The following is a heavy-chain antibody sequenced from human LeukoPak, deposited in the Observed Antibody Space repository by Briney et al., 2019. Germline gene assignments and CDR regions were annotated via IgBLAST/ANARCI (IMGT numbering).Heavy chain of an antibody. CDR1: GGSISSYY. J-gene: IGHJ4*02. CDR3: ARRDALGWYFDY. CDR2: IYSSGST. D-gene: IGHD5-24*01. Sequence: SETLSLTCAVSGGSISSYYWNWIRQPAGKGLEWIGRIYSSGSTNYNPSLTSRVTMSVDTSKNQFSLKLSSVTAADTAVYYCARRDALGWYFDYWGQETLVTVSS. V-gene: IGHV4-4*07.